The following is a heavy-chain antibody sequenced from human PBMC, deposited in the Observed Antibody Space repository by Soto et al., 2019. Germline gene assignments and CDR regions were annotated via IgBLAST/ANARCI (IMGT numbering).Heavy chain of an antibody. D-gene: IGHD6-6*01. Sequence: PVGSLRLSCAASGFTFSSYGMHWFRQAPGKGLEWVAVISYDGSNKYYADSVKGRFTISRDNSKNTLYLQMNSLRAEDTAVYYCAKIGRIAARRGYYYGMDVWGQGTTVTVSS. CDR1: GFTFSSYG. CDR3: AKIGRIAARRGYYYGMDV. CDR2: ISYDGSNK. J-gene: IGHJ6*02. V-gene: IGHV3-30*18.